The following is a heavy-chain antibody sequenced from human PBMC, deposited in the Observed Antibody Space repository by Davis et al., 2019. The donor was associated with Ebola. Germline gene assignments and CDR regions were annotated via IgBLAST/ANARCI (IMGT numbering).Heavy chain of an antibody. CDR2: ISSTSSSI. CDR3: ARDRELGGFCSGGTCFTLESYYYHYGMDV. CDR1: GFTFSSYS. Sequence: GESLKISCAASGFTFSSYSMNWVRQALGKGLEWVSSISSTSSSIFYADSVKGRFSISRDNAKNSLYLQMNSLRAEDTAVYYCARDRELGGFCSGGTCFTLESYYYHYGMDVWGKGTTVTVSS. V-gene: IGHV3-21*01. D-gene: IGHD2-15*01. J-gene: IGHJ6*04.